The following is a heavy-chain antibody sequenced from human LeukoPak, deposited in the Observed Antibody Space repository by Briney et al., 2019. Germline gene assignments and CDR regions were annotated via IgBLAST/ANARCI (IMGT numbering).Heavy chain of an antibody. Sequence: SETLSLTCTVSGGSISDYYWSWIRQPPGKGLEWIGYIYYSGSTNYSPSLKSRVTISVDTSKNQFSLKLSSVTAADTAVYYCARDRHIVVVPAAPYSYYYYGMDVWGQGTTVTVSS. V-gene: IGHV4-59*01. CDR2: IYYSGST. CDR3: ARDRHIVVVPAAPYSYYYYGMDV. D-gene: IGHD2-2*01. J-gene: IGHJ6*02. CDR1: GGSISDYY.